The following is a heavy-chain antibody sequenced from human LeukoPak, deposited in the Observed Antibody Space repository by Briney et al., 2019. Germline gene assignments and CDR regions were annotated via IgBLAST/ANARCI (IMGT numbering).Heavy chain of an antibody. J-gene: IGHJ4*02. CDR3: AKVVCGGDCYFGLWFFDY. V-gene: IGHV3-23*01. CDR2: ISGSGGST. D-gene: IGHD2-21*02. Sequence: GSLRLSCAASGFTFSSYAMSWVRQAPGKGLEWVSAISGSGGSTYYADSVKGRFTISRDNSKNTLYLQMNSLRAEDTAVYYCAKVVCGGDCYFGLWFFDYWGQGTLVTVSS. CDR1: GFTFSSYA.